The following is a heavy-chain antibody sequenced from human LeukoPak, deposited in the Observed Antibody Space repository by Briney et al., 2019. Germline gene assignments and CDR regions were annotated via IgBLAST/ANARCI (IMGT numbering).Heavy chain of an antibody. J-gene: IGHJ3*02. CDR1: GFTLSSYW. Sequence: GGSLRLSCAASGFTLSSYWMHWVRQAPGKGLEWVSIIYSGGSTFYADSVKGRFTISRDNSKNTLYLQMNSLRAEDTAVYYCARGGSYLSAFDIWGQGTMVTVSS. V-gene: IGHV3-53*01. CDR3: ARGGSYLSAFDI. CDR2: IYSGGST. D-gene: IGHD1-26*01.